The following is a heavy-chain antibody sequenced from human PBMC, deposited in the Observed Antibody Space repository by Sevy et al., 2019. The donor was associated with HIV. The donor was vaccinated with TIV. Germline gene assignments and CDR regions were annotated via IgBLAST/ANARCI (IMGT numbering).Heavy chain of an antibody. D-gene: IGHD6-6*01. V-gene: IGHV3-33*01. J-gene: IGHJ6*02. CDR3: ARGLAALPGYYYGMDV. CDR1: GFTFSSYA. CDR2: IWYDGSNK. Sequence: GGSLRLSCAASGFTFSSYAMHWVRQAPAKGLEWVAVIWYDGSNKYYADSVKGRVTISRDNSKNTLFLQMNSLRDEDTAVYYCARGLAALPGYYYGMDVWGQGTTVTVSS.